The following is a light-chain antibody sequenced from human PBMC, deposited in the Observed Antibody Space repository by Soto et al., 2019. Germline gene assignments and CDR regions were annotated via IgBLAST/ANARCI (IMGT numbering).Light chain of an antibody. CDR1: QTVLYTSNNKNY. J-gene: IGKJ4*01. V-gene: IGKV4-1*01. Sequence: DIVMTQSPDSLAVSLCERATINCKSSQTVLYTSNNKNYLAWYQQRPGQPPKLLIYWASTRESGVPDRFSGGGAGTDFTLTINSLQAEDVATYYCQQYFSAPLTFGGGTKVDIK. CDR2: WAS. CDR3: QQYFSAPLT.